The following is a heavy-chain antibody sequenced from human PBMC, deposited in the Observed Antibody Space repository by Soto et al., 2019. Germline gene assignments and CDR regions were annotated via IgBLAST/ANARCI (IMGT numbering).Heavy chain of an antibody. CDR3: ARWEDIVVVPAASYGDDAFDI. CDR2: IYYSGST. Sequence: QVQLQESGPGLVKPSETLSLTCTVSGGSISSYYWSWIRQPPGKGLEWIGYIYYSGSTYYNPSLKSRVTISVDTSKNQFSLKLSSVTAADTAVYYCARWEDIVVVPAASYGDDAFDIWGQGTMVTVSS. J-gene: IGHJ3*02. D-gene: IGHD2-2*01. CDR1: GGSISSYY. V-gene: IGHV4-59*08.